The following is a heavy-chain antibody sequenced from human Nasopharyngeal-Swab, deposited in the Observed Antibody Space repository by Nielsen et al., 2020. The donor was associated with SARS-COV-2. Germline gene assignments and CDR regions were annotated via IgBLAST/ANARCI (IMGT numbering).Heavy chain of an antibody. Sequence: GESLKISCAASGFPFRTYGMSWVRQAPGKGLEWVSSLSGRGDNTYYADSVKGRFTISRDNSKNTLYLQMNSLRAEDTAIYYCAKDLKGPYFFWGQGTLVTVSS. CDR1: GFPFRTYG. CDR3: AKDLKGPYFF. D-gene: IGHD2/OR15-2a*01. CDR2: LSGRGDNT. V-gene: IGHV3-23*01. J-gene: IGHJ4*02.